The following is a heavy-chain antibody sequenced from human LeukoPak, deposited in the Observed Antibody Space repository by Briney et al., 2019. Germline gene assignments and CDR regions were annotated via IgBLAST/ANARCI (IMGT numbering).Heavy chain of an antibody. CDR2: ISAYNGNT. J-gene: IGHJ4*02. CDR1: GYIFTSYG. CDR3: ARAKVVITPYYFDY. Sequence: ASVKVSCKASGYIFTSYGISWVRQAPGQGLEWMGWISAYNGNTNYAQKLQGRVTMTTDTSTSTAYMELRSLRSDDTAVYYCARAKVVITPYYFDYWGQGTLVTVSS. D-gene: IGHD3-3*01. V-gene: IGHV1-18*01.